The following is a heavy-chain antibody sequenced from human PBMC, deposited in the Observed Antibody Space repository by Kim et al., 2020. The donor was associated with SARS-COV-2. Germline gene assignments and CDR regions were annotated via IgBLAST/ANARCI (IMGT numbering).Heavy chain of an antibody. V-gene: IGHV3-30*07. J-gene: IGHJ4*02. D-gene: IGHD3-10*01. CDR3: ARDLFFGSGSYYGSFDY. Sequence: VKGRFTISGANSKNTLYLQMNSLRAEDTAVYYCARDLFFGSGSYYGSFDYWGQGTPVTVSS.